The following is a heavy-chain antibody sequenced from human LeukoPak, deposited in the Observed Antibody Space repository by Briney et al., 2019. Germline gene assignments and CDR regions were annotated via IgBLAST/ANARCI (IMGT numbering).Heavy chain of an antibody. D-gene: IGHD1-26*01. CDR1: GFTFSSYA. J-gene: IGHJ3*02. CDR3: VQGRWEPPRGAFDI. CDR2: ISGSGGST. Sequence: PGGSLRLSCAASGFTFSSYAMSWVRQAPGKGLEWVSAISGSGGSTYYADSVKGRFTISRDNSKNTLYLQMNSLRAEDTAVYYCVQGRWEPPRGAFDIWGQGTMVTVSS. V-gene: IGHV3-23*01.